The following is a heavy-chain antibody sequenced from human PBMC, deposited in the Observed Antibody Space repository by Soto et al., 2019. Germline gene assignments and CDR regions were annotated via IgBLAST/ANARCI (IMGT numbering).Heavy chain of an antibody. Sequence: GGSLRLSCAASGFTFSSYAMHWVRQAPGKGLEWVAVISYDGSNKYYAGSVKGRFTISRDNAKNSLYLQMNSLRAEDTALFYCARHADSSGEYYLDYWGQGALVTVSS. V-gene: IGHV3-30-3*01. CDR2: ISYDGSNK. CDR1: GFTFSSYA. J-gene: IGHJ4*02. CDR3: ARHADSSGEYYLDY. D-gene: IGHD3-22*01.